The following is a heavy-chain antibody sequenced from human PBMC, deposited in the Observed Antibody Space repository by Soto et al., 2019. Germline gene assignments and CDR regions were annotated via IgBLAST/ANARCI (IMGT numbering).Heavy chain of an antibody. CDR3: AKGVTVVVPADGDYYYYYYMDV. V-gene: IGHV3-23*01. J-gene: IGHJ6*03. CDR2: ISGSGGST. D-gene: IGHD2-2*01. CDR1: GLTFSSYA. Sequence: SGGSLRHSCPASGLTFSSYAMSWVRQATGKGLEWVSAISGSGGSTYYADSVKGRFTISRDNSKNTLYLQMNSLRAEDTAVYYCAKGVTVVVPADGDYYYYYYMDVWGKGTTVTVSS.